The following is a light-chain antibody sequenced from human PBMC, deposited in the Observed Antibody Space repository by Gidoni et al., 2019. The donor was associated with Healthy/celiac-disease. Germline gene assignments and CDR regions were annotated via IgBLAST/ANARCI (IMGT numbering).Light chain of an antibody. J-gene: IGLJ2*01. Sequence: SYELTQPSSVSVSPGQTARITCSGDVLAKKYARWFQQKPGQAPVLVIYKDSERPSGIPERFSGSSSGTTVTLTISGAQVEDEADYYCYSAADNPVVFGGGTKLTV. CDR2: KDS. CDR3: YSAADNPVV. V-gene: IGLV3-27*01. CDR1: VLAKKY.